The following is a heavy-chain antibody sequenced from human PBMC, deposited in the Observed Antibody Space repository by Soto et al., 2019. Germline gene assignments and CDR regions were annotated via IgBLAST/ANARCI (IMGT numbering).Heavy chain of an antibody. Sequence: QVQLQESGPGLVKPSETLSLSCTVSGGSINDFFWSWIRQAPGKGLEWIGYIYYTGSTNYNPSLESRVTIPRDPPKTMLSVNRRSMNAADRAVYYCARLGGVAARPFHYWGQGPLVTVAS. V-gene: IGHV4-59*01. J-gene: IGHJ4*02. CDR2: IYYTGST. D-gene: IGHD6-6*01. CDR1: GGSINDFF. CDR3: ARLGGVAARPFHY.